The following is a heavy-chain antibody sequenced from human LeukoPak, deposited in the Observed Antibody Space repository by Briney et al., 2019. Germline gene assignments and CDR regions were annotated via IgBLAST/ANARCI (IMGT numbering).Heavy chain of an antibody. J-gene: IGHJ4*02. CDR1: GDRVSSNTAA. CDR3: AREGSYFVF. CDR2: TYYRSDWYS. V-gene: IGHV6-1*01. Sequence: SQTLSLTCAISGDRVSSNTAAWNWIRQSPSRGLEWLGRTYYRSDWYSDYAVSVKSRVSITPDTAKNQFSLQLNSVTPEDTAIYYCAREGSYFVFWGQGTLVTVSS.